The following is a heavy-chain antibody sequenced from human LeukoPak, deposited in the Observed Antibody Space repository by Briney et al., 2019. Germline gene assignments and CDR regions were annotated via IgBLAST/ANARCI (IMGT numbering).Heavy chain of an antibody. Sequence: ASVKVSCKASGYTFTSYGISWVRQAPGQGLEWMGWISAYNGNTNYAQKLQGRVTVTTDTSTSTAYMELRSLRSDDTAVYYCARVDIIVVVPAAMNYWGQGTLVTVSS. CDR2: ISAYNGNT. J-gene: IGHJ4*02. CDR3: ARVDIIVVVPAAMNY. V-gene: IGHV1-18*01. CDR1: GYTFTSYG. D-gene: IGHD2-2*01.